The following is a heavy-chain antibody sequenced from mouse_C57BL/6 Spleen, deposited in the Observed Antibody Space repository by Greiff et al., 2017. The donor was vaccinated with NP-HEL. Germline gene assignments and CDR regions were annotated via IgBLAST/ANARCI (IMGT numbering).Heavy chain of an antibody. CDR1: GYTFTGYW. Sequence: QVQLQQSGAELMKPGASVKLSCKATGYTFTGYWIEWVKQRPGHGLEWIGELLPGSGSTNYIEKFKGKATFTADTSSNTAYMQLSSLTTEDSAIYDCARRGDYGGFAYWGQGTLVTVSA. V-gene: IGHV1-9*01. D-gene: IGHD2-4*01. CDR3: ARRGDYGGFAY. CDR2: LLPGSGST. J-gene: IGHJ3*01.